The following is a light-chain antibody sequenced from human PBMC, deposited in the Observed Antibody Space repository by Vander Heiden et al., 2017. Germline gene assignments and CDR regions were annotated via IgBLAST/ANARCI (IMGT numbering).Light chain of an antibody. CDR1: NVGDKY. J-gene: IGLJ2*01. V-gene: IGLV3-1*01. Sequence: SYELTQPPSVSVSPGQTASITGSGDNVGDKYACWYQQKPGQSPGLVIYQDSKRPSGIPERFSGSNSGNTATLTISGTQAMDEADYYCQAWDSSTAVFGGGTKLTVL. CDR3: QAWDSSTAV. CDR2: QDS.